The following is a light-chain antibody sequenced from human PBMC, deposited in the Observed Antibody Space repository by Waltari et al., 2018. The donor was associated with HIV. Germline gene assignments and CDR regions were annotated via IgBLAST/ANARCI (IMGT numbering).Light chain of an antibody. CDR2: RKQ. J-gene: IGLJ2*01. Sequence: QSVLTQPPTASGTPGQRVTISCSGSSSDIGSYYVYWFKQLTGTAPKLLIFRKQQRPSGFPDRASGCKSGTSASLAIRWLLSDDEADSYCATWDDNLIVVLFGGGTKLTVL. CDR3: ATWDDNLIVVL. V-gene: IGLV1-47*01. CDR1: SSDIGSYY.